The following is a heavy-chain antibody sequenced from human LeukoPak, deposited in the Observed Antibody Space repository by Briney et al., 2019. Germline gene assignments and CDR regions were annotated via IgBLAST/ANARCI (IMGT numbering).Heavy chain of an antibody. D-gene: IGHD1-1*01. J-gene: IGHJ4*02. V-gene: IGHV3-23*01. CDR3: GKVVWTVSGPTDY. CDR2: ISGSGGTT. Sequence: GGSLRLSCAASGFTFSSYAMTWVRQAPGKGLEWLSGISGSGGTTYYADSVKGRFTISRDNSKNTLSLQMNSLRAADTAVYCCGKVVWTVSGPTDYWGQGTLVAVSS. CDR1: GFTFSSYA.